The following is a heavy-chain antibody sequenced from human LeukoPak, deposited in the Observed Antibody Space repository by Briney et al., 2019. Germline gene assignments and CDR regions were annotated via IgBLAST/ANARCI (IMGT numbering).Heavy chain of an antibody. D-gene: IGHD4-17*01. CDR3: AARLTTVTTLESGNWFDP. CDR2: INRSGST. J-gene: IGHJ5*02. Sequence: PSETLSLTCAVYGGSFSGYYWSWIRQPPGKGLEWIGEINRSGSTNYNPSLKSRVTISVDTSKNQFSLKLSSVTAADTAVYYGAARLTTVTTLESGNWFDPWGQGTLVTVSS. CDR1: GGSFSGYY. V-gene: IGHV4-34*01.